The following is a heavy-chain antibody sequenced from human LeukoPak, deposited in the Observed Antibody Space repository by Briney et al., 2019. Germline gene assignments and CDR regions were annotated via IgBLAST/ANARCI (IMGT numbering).Heavy chain of an antibody. J-gene: IGHJ4*02. CDR2: IYYSGST. Sequence: PSETLSLTCTVSGGSIRSYYWSWIRQPPGKGLEWIGYIYYSGSTYYNPSLKSRVTISVDTSKNQFSLKLSSVTAADTAVYYCARVGCSGGSCYSRYYFDYWGQGTLVTVSS. CDR3: ARVGCSGGSCYSRYYFDY. V-gene: IGHV4-59*12. D-gene: IGHD2-15*01. CDR1: GGSIRSYY.